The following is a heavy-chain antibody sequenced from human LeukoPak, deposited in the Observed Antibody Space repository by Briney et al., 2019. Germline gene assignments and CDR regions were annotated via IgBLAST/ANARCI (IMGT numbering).Heavy chain of an antibody. J-gene: IGHJ4*02. CDR1: GYTFSNYG. V-gene: IGHV1-18*04. D-gene: IGHD3-10*01. CDR2: ISAYNGKT. Sequence: ASVKVSCKASGYTFSNYGLSWVRQAPGQGLEWMGWISAYNGKTNYAQKFQGRLTMTTDTSTNTAYMELKSLRSDDTAVYYCGREQGRITLVRGTEYWGQGTLVTVSS. CDR3: GREQGRITLVRGTEY.